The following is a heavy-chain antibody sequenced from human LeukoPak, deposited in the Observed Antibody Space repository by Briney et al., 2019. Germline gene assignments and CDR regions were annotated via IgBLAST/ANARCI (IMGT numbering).Heavy chain of an antibody. D-gene: IGHD3-22*01. J-gene: IGHJ4*02. CDR2: ITSGSDTI. CDR3: ARDTGGYYSSYFDY. CDR1: GITLSNYG. Sequence: GGSLRLSCVVSGITLSNYGMSWVRQAPGKGLEWISYITSGSDTINYADSVKGRFTVSRDNARNSLYLQMNSLRVEDTAVYSCARDTGGYYSSYFDYWGQGTLVTVSS. V-gene: IGHV3-48*04.